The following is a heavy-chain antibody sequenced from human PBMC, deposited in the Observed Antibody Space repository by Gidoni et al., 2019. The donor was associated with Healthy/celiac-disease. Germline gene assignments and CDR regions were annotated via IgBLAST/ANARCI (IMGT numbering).Heavy chain of an antibody. CDR3: ARENLRYFDWYRYYYYGMDV. V-gene: IGHV4-34*01. J-gene: IGHJ6*02. CDR1: GGSFSGLY. D-gene: IGHD3-9*01. CDR2: INHGGSN. Sequence: QVQLQQWVAGLVKRSETLFLTCAVVGGSFSGLYWSWIRQPPGKGLEWIGEINHGGSNNYNPSLKSRVTVSVDTSKNQFSLKLSSVTAADTAVYYCARENLRYFDWYRYYYYGMDVWGQGTTVTVSS.